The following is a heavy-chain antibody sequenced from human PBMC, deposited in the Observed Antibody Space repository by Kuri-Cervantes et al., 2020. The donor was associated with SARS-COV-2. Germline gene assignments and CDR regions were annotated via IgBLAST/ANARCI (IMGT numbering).Heavy chain of an antibody. V-gene: IGHV3-66*02. CDR3: ARVDSGPGGVDH. Sequence: GGSLRLSCAASGFTVNNNYMAWVRQAPGKGLQWVSIIYGDGSTFYADSVKGRFTISRDNSKNTLFLQMNSLRIEDTALYYCARVDSGPGGVDHWGQGTLVTVSS. CDR2: IYGDGST. CDR1: GFTVNNNY. J-gene: IGHJ4*02. D-gene: IGHD6-19*01.